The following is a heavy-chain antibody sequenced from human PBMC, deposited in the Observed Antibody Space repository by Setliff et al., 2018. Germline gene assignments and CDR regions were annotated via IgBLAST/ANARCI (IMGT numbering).Heavy chain of an antibody. CDR2: THTDGITI. CDR1: GFTFKTYE. CDR3: FGAGTCSY. D-gene: IGHD3-10*01. Sequence: PGGSLRLSCAASGFTFKTYEMIWVRQAPGKGLERVSKTHTDGITIYSDSVRGRFTIFRDSAKNSLHLQMNSLRAEDSAVYYCFGAGTCSYWGQGTLVTVSS. J-gene: IGHJ4*02. V-gene: IGHV3-48*03.